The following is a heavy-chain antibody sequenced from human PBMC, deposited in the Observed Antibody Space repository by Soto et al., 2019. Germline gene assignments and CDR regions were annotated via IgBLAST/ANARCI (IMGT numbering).Heavy chain of an antibody. Sequence: PGGSLRLSCAASGFTFSNAWMSWVRQAPGKGLEWVGRIKSKTDGGTTDYAAPVKGRFTISRDDSKNTLYLQMNSLKTEDTAVYYCTTDYDDILTGEYAFDIWGQGTMVTVSS. CDR1: GFTFSNAW. J-gene: IGHJ3*02. V-gene: IGHV3-15*01. CDR2: IKSKTDGGTT. CDR3: TTDYDDILTGEYAFDI. D-gene: IGHD3-9*01.